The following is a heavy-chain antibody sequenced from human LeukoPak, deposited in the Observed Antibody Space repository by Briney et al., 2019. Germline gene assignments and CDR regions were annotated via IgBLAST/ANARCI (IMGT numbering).Heavy chain of an antibody. V-gene: IGHV3-48*02. J-gene: IGHJ5*02. CDR1: GFTFNTYS. CDR3: ARERDSSSWPNWFDP. Sequence: HPGGSLRLSCAASGFTFNTYSMNWVRQAPGKGLEWVSYITSSSRTIYYADSVKGRFTISRDNAKNSLYLQMNSLRDEDTAVYYCARERDSSSWPNWFDPWGQGTLVTVSS. D-gene: IGHD6-13*01. CDR2: ITSSSRTI.